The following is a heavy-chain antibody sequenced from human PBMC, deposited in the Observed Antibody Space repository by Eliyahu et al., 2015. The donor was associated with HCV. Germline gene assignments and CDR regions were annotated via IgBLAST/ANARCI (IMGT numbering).Heavy chain of an antibody. Sequence: EVQLVESGGGWVQPGGSLRLSCAASGXTVSNNYMTWVRQAPGKGLEWVSDIYRGGTMYYAESVKGRFTISRDNSKSTLYLQMNDLRDEDTAVYYCARSPRASGAGMDVWGQGTTVTVS. D-gene: IGHD1-14*01. J-gene: IGHJ6*02. CDR1: GXTVSNNY. V-gene: IGHV3-66*02. CDR3: ARSPRASGAGMDV. CDR2: IYRGGTM.